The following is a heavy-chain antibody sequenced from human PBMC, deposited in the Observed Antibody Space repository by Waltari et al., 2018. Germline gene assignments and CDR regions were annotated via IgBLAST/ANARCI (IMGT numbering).Heavy chain of an antibody. V-gene: IGHV3-7*03. D-gene: IGHD1-1*01. CDR1: GCSFIRYW. CDR3: VRDFAARNTDY. CDR2: IKPDGSEK. J-gene: IGHJ4*02. Sequence: VQLVESWGGLVQPGGALSLCCVVSGCSFIRYWRGWVRQTPGKGLEWVGNIKPDGSEKYHVDSAKGRFTISRDNAKNSLYLQMNSLRVEDTAVYYCVRDFAARNTDYWGQGTLVTVSS.